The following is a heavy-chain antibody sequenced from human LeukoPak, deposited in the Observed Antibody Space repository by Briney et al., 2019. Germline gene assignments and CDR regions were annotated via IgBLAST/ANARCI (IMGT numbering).Heavy chain of an antibody. CDR2: IYHSGST. CDR1: GYSISSGYY. Sequence: SSETLSLTCTVSGYSISSGYYWGWIRQPPGKGLEWIGSIYHSGSTYYNPSLKSRVTISVDTSKNQFSLKLSSVTAADTAVYYCARERGWRAYDILTGYYSRPYYFDYWGQGTLVTVSS. J-gene: IGHJ4*02. CDR3: ARERGWRAYDILTGYYSRPYYFDY. D-gene: IGHD3-9*01. V-gene: IGHV4-38-2*02.